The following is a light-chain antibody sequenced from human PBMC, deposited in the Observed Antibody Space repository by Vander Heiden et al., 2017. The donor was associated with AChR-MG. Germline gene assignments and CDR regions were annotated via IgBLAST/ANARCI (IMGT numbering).Light chain of an antibody. J-gene: IGLJ3*02. V-gene: IGLV1-47*01. CDR3: AAWDGSLSGWV. Sequence: QSELTQPPPASGTPRQTVTISCSGRSSNIGTIYVYWYQHLPGTAPKLLIYRNNQRPSGVPDRFSVSKSGTAASLAISGLRSEDEADYYCAAWDGSLSGWVFGGGTKLTVL. CDR1: SSNIGTIY. CDR2: RNN.